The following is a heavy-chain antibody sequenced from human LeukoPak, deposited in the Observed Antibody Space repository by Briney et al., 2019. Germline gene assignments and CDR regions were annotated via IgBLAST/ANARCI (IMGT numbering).Heavy chain of an antibody. CDR1: GFSLSTGGVG. J-gene: IGHJ4*02. Sequence: SGPTLVKSTETLTLTCTFSGFSLSTGGVGVGWIRRSPGKALEWLALIYWDDDKRYRPSLKSRVTITKDTSKNQVVLIMINLDPVDTATYYCAHRRGGYNWNHGDFDYWGQGTLVTVSS. CDR2: IYWDDDK. D-gene: IGHD1-14*01. V-gene: IGHV2-5*02. CDR3: AHRRGGYNWNHGDFDY.